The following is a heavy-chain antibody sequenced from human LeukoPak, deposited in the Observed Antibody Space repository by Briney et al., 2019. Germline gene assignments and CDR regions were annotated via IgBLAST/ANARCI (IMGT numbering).Heavy chain of an antibody. V-gene: IGHV3-23*01. J-gene: IGHJ4*02. Sequence: GGSLRLSCAASGFTFSRHAMSWVRQAPGKGLEWVSGISGSGGFTYYADSVKGRFTISRDNSKNTLYLQMNSLRAEDTAVYYCATAYYYDSRGYDPLDYWGQGTLVTVSS. D-gene: IGHD3-22*01. CDR1: GFTFSRHA. CDR3: ATAYYYDSRGYDPLDY. CDR2: ISGSGGFT.